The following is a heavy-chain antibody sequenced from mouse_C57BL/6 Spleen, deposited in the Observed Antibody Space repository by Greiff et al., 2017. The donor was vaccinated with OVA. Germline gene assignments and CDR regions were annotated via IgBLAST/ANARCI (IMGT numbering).Heavy chain of an antibody. V-gene: IGHV1-52*01. D-gene: IGHD2-2*01. CDR2: IDPSDSET. CDR1: GYTFTSYW. J-gene: IGHJ1*03. CDR3: AREGLPRYFDV. Sequence: QVQLQQPGAELVRPGSSVKLSCKASGYTFTSYWMHWVKQRPIQGLEWIGNIDPSDSETHYNQKFKDKATLTVDKSSSTAYMQLSSLTSEDSAVYYCAREGLPRYFDVWGTGTTVTVSS.